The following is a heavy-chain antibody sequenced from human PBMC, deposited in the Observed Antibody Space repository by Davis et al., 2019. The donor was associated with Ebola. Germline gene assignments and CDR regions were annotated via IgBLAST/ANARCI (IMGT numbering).Heavy chain of an antibody. CDR3: ARDPDGVEPMYYRNDY. D-gene: IGHD4-11*01. V-gene: IGHV1-69*13. J-gene: IGHJ4*02. CDR1: GGTFSSYA. Sequence: SVKVSCKASGGTFSSYAISWVRQAPGQGLEWMGGIIPIFGTANYAQKFQGRVTITGDESTSTTYMELSSLRSEDTAVYYCARDPDGVEPMYYRNDYWGQGTLVTVSS. CDR2: IIPIFGTA.